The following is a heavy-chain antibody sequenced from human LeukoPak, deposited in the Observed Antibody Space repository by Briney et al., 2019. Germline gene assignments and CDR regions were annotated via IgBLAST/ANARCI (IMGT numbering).Heavy chain of an antibody. Sequence: PSETLSLTCTVSGGSVSSGSYYWNWIRQPPGKGLEWIGCISYSGSTNYNPSLRSRVTMSLDTSKNQFSLTLSSVTAADTAVYFCAARRVGATFDYWGQGTLVTVSS. D-gene: IGHD1-26*01. CDR1: GGSVSSGSYY. J-gene: IGHJ4*02. CDR2: ISYSGST. V-gene: IGHV4-61*01. CDR3: AARRVGATFDY.